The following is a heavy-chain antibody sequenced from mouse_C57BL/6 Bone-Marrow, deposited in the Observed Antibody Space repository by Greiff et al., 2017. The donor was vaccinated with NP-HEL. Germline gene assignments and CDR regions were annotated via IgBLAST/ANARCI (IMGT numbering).Heavy chain of an antibody. Sequence: DVKLVESGGGLVQPGGSLKLSCAASGFTFSDYGMAWVRQAPRKGPEWVAFISNLAYSIYYADTVTGRFTISRENAKNTLYLEMSSLRSEDTAMYYCARQGYYYGSSRYWYFDVWGTGTTVTVSS. CDR3: ARQGYYYGSSRYWYFDV. V-gene: IGHV5-15*01. CDR2: ISNLAYSI. D-gene: IGHD1-1*01. J-gene: IGHJ1*03. CDR1: GFTFSDYG.